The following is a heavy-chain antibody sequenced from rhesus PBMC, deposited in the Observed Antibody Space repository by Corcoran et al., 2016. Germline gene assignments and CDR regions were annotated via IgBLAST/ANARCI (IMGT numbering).Heavy chain of an antibody. CDR2: IYGGSGST. J-gene: IGHJ4*01. Sequence: QVQLQESGPGVVKPSETLSLTCAVSGGSISGYYLWSWIRQPPGKGLEWIWYIYGGSGSTSYNPSLKSRVIISIDTSKNQFSLKLSSVTAADTAVYYCARGGGGSWNFDYWGQGVLVTVSS. CDR3: ARGGGGSWNFDY. V-gene: IGHV4S7*01. D-gene: IGHD6-25*01. CDR1: GGSISGYYL.